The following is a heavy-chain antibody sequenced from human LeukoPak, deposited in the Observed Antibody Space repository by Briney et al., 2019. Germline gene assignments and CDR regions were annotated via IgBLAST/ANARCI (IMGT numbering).Heavy chain of an antibody. CDR2: IYSDGST. CDR3: ATHSGGY. J-gene: IGHJ4*02. D-gene: IGHD2-21*01. V-gene: IGHV3-66*01. Sequence: GGSLRLSCAASGFTVSSNYMTWVRQAPGKGVEWVSVIYSDGSTYYPESVTGRFTISRNNYKKSLYLQMNSLRAEDTAVYYCATHSGGYWGQGTLVTVSS. CDR1: GFTVSSNY.